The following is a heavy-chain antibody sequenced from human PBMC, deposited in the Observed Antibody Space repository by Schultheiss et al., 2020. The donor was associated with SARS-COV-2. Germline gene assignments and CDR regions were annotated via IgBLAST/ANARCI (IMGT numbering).Heavy chain of an antibody. D-gene: IGHD6-19*01. CDR2: INPNSGGT. CDR1: GYTFTGYY. J-gene: IGHJ5*02. CDR3: ARYQTPRAVAGTLGWFDP. V-gene: IGHV1-2*02. Sequence: GGSLRLSCKASGYTFTGYYMHWVRQAPGQGLEWMGWINPNSGGTNYAQKFQGRVTMTMDTSISTAYMELSRLRSDDTAVYYCARYQTPRAVAGTLGWFDPWGQGTLVTVSS.